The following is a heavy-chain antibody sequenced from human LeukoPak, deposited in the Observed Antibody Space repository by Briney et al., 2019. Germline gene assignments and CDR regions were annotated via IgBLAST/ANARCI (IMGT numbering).Heavy chain of an antibody. D-gene: IGHD6-19*01. J-gene: IGHJ4*02. V-gene: IGHV3-23*01. Sequence: PGGSLRLSCASSGFSFSSYAMNWVRQAPGKGLEWVSAISGSGGSTSYAVSVKARFTISRDNSKNTLFLQMNSLRAEDTAVYYCAKDAERVAETGHLDYWGQGTLVTVSS. CDR1: GFSFSSYA. CDR3: AKDAERVAETGHLDY. CDR2: ISGSGGST.